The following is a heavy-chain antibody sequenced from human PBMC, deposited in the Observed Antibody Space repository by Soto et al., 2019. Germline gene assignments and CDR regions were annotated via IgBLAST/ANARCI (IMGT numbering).Heavy chain of an antibody. D-gene: IGHD3-22*01. Sequence: GSLRLSCAASGFTFSSFALSWVRQAPGKGLEWVSVIYSGGSTYYADSVKGRFTISRDNSKNTLYLQMNSLRAEDTAVYYCARVNYDSSYWGQGTLVTVSS. CDR3: ARVNYDSSY. V-gene: IGHV3-53*01. CDR2: IYSGGST. J-gene: IGHJ4*02. CDR1: GFTFSSFA.